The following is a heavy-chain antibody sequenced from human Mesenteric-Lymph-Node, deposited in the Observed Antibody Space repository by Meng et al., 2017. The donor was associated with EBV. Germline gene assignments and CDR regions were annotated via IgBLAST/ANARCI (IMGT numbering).Heavy chain of an antibody. CDR2: FDHERDGT. CDR1: GNILIEST. V-gene: IGHV1-24*01. J-gene: IGHJ4*02. D-gene: IGHD3-16*01. CDR3: ATGGGGAHDY. Sequence: VQVVQSGVVMKRPGAPMRVSCKVSGNILIESTMHWLRQAPGKGIEWMGGFDHERDGTVSAQKFQGRVTMTEDTSTDTVYMELSSLRSDDTAVYYCATGGGGAHDYWGQGTLVTVSS.